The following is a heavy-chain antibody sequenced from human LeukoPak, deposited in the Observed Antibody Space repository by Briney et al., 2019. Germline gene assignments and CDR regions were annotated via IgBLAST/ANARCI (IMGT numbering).Heavy chain of an antibody. V-gene: IGHV3-30*03. D-gene: IGHD1-1*01. CDR3: ASLKIRRIGNAFDI. CDR2: ISYDGSNK. J-gene: IGHJ3*02. Sequence: GGSLRLSCGASGFTFRSYGMHWVRQAPGKGLEWVAVISYDGSNKYYADSVKGRFTISRDNSKNTLYLQMNSLRAEDTALYYCASLKIRRIGNAFDIWGQGTMVTVSS. CDR1: GFTFRSYG.